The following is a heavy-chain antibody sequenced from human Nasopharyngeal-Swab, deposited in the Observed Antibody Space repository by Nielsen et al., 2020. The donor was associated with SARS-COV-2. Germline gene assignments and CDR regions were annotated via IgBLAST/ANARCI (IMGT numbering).Heavy chain of an antibody. CDR1: GFTFSSYA. J-gene: IGHJ4*02. V-gene: IGHV3-23*01. Sequence: GESLKISCAASGFTFSSYAMSWVRQAPGKGLEWVSAISGSGGSTYYADSVKGRFTISRDNSKNTLYLQMNSLRAEDTAVYYCARDRGELLGEYYFDYWGQGTLVTVSS. CDR2: ISGSGGST. CDR3: ARDRGELLGEYYFDY. D-gene: IGHD1-26*01.